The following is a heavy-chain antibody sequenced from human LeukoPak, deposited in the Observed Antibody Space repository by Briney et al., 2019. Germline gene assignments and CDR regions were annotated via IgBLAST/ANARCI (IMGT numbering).Heavy chain of an antibody. CDR1: GFIFSNYW. V-gene: IGHV3-7*05. Sequence: PGGSLRLSCSASGFIFSNYWMSWVRQAPGKGPEWVANINQNAREKYYVDSVKGRFTISRDNAKNSLSLQMNSLRAEDTALYYCARDKSYGDSEDYWGQGTLVTVSS. CDR3: ARDKSYGDSEDY. D-gene: IGHD4-17*01. CDR2: INQNAREK. J-gene: IGHJ4*02.